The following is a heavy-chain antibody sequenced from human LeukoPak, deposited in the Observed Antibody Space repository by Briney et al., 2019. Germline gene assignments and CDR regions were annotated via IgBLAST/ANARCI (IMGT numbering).Heavy chain of an antibody. D-gene: IGHD3-22*01. Sequence: GGSLRLSCAASGFTFSSYSMNWVRQAPGKGLEWVSSISSSSSYIYYADSVKGRFTISRDNAKNTLYLQMNSLRAEDTAVYYCAKRGDPGYYDSSGYSHDYWGQGTLVTVSS. J-gene: IGHJ4*02. V-gene: IGHV3-21*01. CDR3: AKRGDPGYYDSSGYSHDY. CDR1: GFTFSSYS. CDR2: ISSSSSYI.